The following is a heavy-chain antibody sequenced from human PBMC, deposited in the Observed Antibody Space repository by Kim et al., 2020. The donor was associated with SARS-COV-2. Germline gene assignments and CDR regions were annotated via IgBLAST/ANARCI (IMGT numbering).Heavy chain of an antibody. CDR2: ISYAGTM. V-gene: IGHV4-59*08. CDR1: GVSISGDY. J-gene: IGHJ4*02. D-gene: IGHD3-10*01. Sequence: SETLSLTCNVSGVSISGDYWSWIRQTTEKGLQWIASISYAGTMSYNPSLKSRVTISVDTSKNQVSLKLSSVTAADTAMYYCARHLSGSGAFYNVGYWGQGSLVTVSS. CDR3: ARHLSGSGAFYNVGY.